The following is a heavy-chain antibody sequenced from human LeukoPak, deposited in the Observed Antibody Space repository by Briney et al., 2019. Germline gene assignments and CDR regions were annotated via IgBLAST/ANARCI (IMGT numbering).Heavy chain of an antibody. CDR1: GYTFTSYG. D-gene: IGHD6-19*01. J-gene: IGHJ6*03. Sequence: GASVKVSCKASGYTFTSYGISWVRQAPGQGLEWRGWISAYSSNTIYEQKLQGRGTMTTATATSPAYMELWSLRSEESNVCYCTKKYSSGWYYYYYYMDVWGKGTTVTVSS. V-gene: IGHV1-18*01. CDR3: TKKYSSGWYYYYYYMDV. CDR2: ISAYSSNT.